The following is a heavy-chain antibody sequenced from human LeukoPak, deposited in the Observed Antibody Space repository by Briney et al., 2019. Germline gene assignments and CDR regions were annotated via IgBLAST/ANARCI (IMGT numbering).Heavy chain of an antibody. V-gene: IGHV5-51*01. CDR1: GYSFTSYW. CDR2: IYPGDSGI. Sequence: ESLKISCKGSGYSFTSYWIGWVRQMPGKGLEWMGVIYPGDSGIRYSPSFQGQVTISADKSISTAYLQWSSLKASDTAMYYCARRYEWERHFDYWGQGTLVTVSS. D-gene: IGHD1-26*01. CDR3: ARRYEWERHFDY. J-gene: IGHJ4*02.